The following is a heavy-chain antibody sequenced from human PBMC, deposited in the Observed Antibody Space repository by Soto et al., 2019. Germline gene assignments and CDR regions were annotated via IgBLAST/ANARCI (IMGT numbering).Heavy chain of an antibody. D-gene: IGHD6-19*01. V-gene: IGHV4-61*01. CDR3: AREYSSGWYFDY. J-gene: IGHJ4*02. CDR2: IYYSGST. Sequence: QVQLQESGPGLVKPSETLSLTCTVSGGSVSSGSYYWSWIRQPPGKGLEWIGYIYYSGSTNYNPSLKGRVTISVDTSKNQFSLKLSSVTAADTAVYYCAREYSSGWYFDYWGQGTLVTVSS. CDR1: GGSVSSGSYY.